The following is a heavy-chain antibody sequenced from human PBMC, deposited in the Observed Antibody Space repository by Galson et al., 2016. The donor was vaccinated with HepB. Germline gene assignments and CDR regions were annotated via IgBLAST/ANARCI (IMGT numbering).Heavy chain of an antibody. D-gene: IGHD3-9*01. V-gene: IGHV1-69*13. CDR3: ARKRDDILTGYYY. J-gene: IGHJ4*02. CDR1: GGTFSSNA. CDR2: IIPILKTT. Sequence: SVKVSCKASGGTFSSNAISWVRQAPGQGLEWQGGIIPILKTTKYAQKFEGRVTITADESTSTANMELSSLRSEDTAVYYCARKRDDILTGYYYWGQGTLVTVTS.